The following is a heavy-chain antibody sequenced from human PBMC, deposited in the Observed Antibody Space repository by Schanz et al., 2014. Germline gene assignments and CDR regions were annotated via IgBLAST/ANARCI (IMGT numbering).Heavy chain of an antibody. V-gene: IGHV1-46*03. Sequence: QVQLVQSGAEVKKPGASVKVSCKTSGYTFSSYGITWVRQAPGQGLEWMGIINPSGGSTRYGQKFQGRITVTTDTSTSTVYLELSSLRSDDTAVYYCGRGFSRSYIDFWGQGTLNTVSS. CDR3: GRGFSRSYIDF. J-gene: IGHJ4*02. D-gene: IGHD6-6*01. CDR1: GYTFSSYG. CDR2: INPSGGST.